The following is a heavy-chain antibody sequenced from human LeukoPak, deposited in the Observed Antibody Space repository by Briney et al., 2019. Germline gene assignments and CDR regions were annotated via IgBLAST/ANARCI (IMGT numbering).Heavy chain of an antibody. D-gene: IGHD2-2*01. CDR1: GFTFRDYW. CDR3: GRVGAHCSSTNCFDYLDS. CDR2: INVDGSST. J-gene: IGHJ4*02. Sequence: GGSLRLSCAVSGFTFRDYWMHWVRQTPEKGLVWVSRINVDGSSTNYAGSVKGRFTVSRDNAKNTLYLQMNSLTTEDTAVYYCGRVGAHCSSTNCFDYLDSWGQGTLVTVSS. V-gene: IGHV3-74*01.